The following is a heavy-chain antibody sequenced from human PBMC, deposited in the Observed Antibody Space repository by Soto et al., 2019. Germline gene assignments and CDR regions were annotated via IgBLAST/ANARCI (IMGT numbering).Heavy chain of an antibody. CDR3: AKDPDDSSGYPLLGDWFDP. V-gene: IGHV3-23*01. Sequence: GSLRLSCAASGFTFSSYAMSWVRQAPGKGLEWVSAISGSGGSTYYADSVKGRFTISRDNSKNTLYLQMNSLRAEDTAVYYCAKDPDDSSGYPLLGDWFDPWGQGTLVTVSS. CDR1: GFTFSSYA. J-gene: IGHJ5*02. D-gene: IGHD3-22*01. CDR2: ISGSGGST.